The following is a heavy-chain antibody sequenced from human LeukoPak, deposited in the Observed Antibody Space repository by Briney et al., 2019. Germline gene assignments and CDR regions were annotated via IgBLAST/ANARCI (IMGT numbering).Heavy chain of an antibody. Sequence: GGSLRLSCAASGFTFSSYGMHWVRQAPGKGLEWVAVIWYDGRNKYYADSVKGRFTISRDNSKSTLYLQMNSLRAEDTAVYYCAREREYSSGWFTYNWFDPWGQGTLVTVSS. V-gene: IGHV3-33*01. J-gene: IGHJ5*02. CDR1: GFTFSSYG. D-gene: IGHD6-19*01. CDR2: IWYDGRNK. CDR3: AREREYSSGWFTYNWFDP.